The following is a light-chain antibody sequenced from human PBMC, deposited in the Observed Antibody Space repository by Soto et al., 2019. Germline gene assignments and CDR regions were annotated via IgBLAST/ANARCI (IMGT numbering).Light chain of an antibody. CDR1: QSASSY. J-gene: IGKJ4*01. CDR3: QQSSNRPPT. V-gene: IGKV3-11*01. CDR2: DAS. Sequence: EIGFAQSPAPLSLSPGDRATLSCRASQSASSYLTWYQQKLGKAPRLLIYDASIMESGIPSRFSGSGSGTDFTLTISSLEPEDFATYYCQQSSNRPPTFGGGTKVDIK.